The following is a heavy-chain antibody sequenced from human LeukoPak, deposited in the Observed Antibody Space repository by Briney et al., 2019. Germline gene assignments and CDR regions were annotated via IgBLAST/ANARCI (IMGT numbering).Heavy chain of an antibody. J-gene: IGHJ2*01. Sequence: GGSLRLSCAASGFTVSSNYMSWVRQAPGKGLEWVSVIYSGGSTYYADSVKGRFTISRHNSKNTLYLQMNSLRAEDTAVYYCARDIIAAAGPPGYFDLWGRGTLVTVSS. V-gene: IGHV3-53*01. CDR1: GFTVSSNY. D-gene: IGHD6-13*01. CDR3: ARDIIAAAGPPGYFDL. CDR2: IYSGGST.